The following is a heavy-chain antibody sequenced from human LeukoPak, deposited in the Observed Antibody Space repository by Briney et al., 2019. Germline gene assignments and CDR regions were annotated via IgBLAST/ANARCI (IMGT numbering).Heavy chain of an antibody. D-gene: IGHD2-15*01. Sequence: PGRSLRLSCAASGFTFTDYSMSWVRQAPGKGLEWVSAISGSGGSTYYADSVKGRFTNSRDNSKNTLYLQMNSLRAEDTAVYYCAKSMVAATFDAFDIWGQGTMVTVSS. CDR1: GFTFTDYS. CDR3: AKSMVAATFDAFDI. J-gene: IGHJ3*02. V-gene: IGHV3-23*01. CDR2: ISGSGGST.